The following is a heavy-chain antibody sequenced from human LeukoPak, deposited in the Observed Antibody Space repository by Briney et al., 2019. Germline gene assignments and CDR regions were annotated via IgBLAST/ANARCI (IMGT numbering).Heavy chain of an antibody. D-gene: IGHD6-13*01. CDR3: ATPPHNARGQQAMV. J-gene: IGHJ4*02. Sequence: KAGGSLRLSCAASGFIFSSNSMNWVRQAPGKGLEWVSSISGSSSSIYYADSVKGRFTISRDNAKNSLYLQMNSLRPEDTAVYYCATPPHNARGQQAMVWGQGTLVTVSS. V-gene: IGHV3-21*01. CDR2: ISGSSSSI. CDR1: GFIFSSNS.